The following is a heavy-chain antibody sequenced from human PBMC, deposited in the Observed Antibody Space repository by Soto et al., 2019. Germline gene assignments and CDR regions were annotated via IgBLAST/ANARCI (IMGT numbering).Heavy chain of an antibody. CDR2: IVPIFGTA. CDR3: ARGRYRGYDMPDTYYYYNYGRDV. V-gene: IGHV1-69*12. D-gene: IGHD5-12*01. CDR1: GGTFSSHG. J-gene: IGHJ6*02. Sequence: QVQLVQSGAEVKKPGSSVKVSCKASGGTFSSHGISWVRQAPGQGLEWMGGIVPIFGTADDAQRFRGRVTITADESASTAYMEQMGLRSEDTAVSYCARGRYRGYDMPDTYYYYNYGRDVWCQGTTVTVSS.